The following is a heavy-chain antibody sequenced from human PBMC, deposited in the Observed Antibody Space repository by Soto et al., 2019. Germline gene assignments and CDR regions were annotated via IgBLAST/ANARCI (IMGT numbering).Heavy chain of an antibody. J-gene: IGHJ6*02. CDR3: AKDYYDSSGYYPGFDYYYGMDV. Sequence: GGSLRLSCAAPGLTLSSNGMHWARQAPAKGLGWVAVISYDGSNKYYADSVKGRFTISRDNSKNTLYLQMNSLRAEDTAVYYCAKDYYDSSGYYPGFDYYYGMDVWGQGTTVTVSS. CDR2: ISYDGSNK. D-gene: IGHD3-22*01. CDR1: GLTLSSNG. V-gene: IGHV3-30*18.